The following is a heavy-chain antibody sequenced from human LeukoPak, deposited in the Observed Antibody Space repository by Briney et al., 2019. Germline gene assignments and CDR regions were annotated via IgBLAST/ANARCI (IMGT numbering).Heavy chain of an antibody. Sequence: PGGSLRLSCAASGFTFSSYSMNWVRQAPGKGLEWVSYISSSSSTIYYADSVKGRFTISRDNAKNSLYLQMYSLRAEDTAVYYCARDGGGGVVVVPAAELGFQHWGQGTLVTVSS. V-gene: IGHV3-48*01. CDR1: GFTFSSYS. D-gene: IGHD2-2*01. CDR2: ISSSSSTI. CDR3: ARDGGGGVVVVPAAELGFQH. J-gene: IGHJ1*01.